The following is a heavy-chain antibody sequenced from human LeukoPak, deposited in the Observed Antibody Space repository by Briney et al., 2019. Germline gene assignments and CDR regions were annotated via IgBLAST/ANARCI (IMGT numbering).Heavy chain of an antibody. D-gene: IGHD4-23*01. CDR1: GYSFTNYW. J-gene: IGHJ3*02. Sequence: GESLKISCKGSGYSFTNYWIGWVRQMPGKGLEWMGIIYPGDSDTRYSPSFQGQVTISADKSISTAYLQWSSLKASDTAMYYCARRHYGGNGDHDAFDIWGQGTMVTVSS. CDR2: IYPGDSDT. V-gene: IGHV5-51*01. CDR3: ARRHYGGNGDHDAFDI.